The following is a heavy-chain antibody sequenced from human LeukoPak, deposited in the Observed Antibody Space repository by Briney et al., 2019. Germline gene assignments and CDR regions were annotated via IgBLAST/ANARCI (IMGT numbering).Heavy chain of an antibody. D-gene: IGHD1-26*01. J-gene: IGHJ3*02. V-gene: IGHV3-7*01. CDR3: ARLGSYWSSAFDI. Sequence: GGSLRLSCAASGLTFSSYWMSWVRQAPGKGLEWVANIKQDGSEKYYVDSVKGRFTISRDNAKNSLYLQMNSLRAEDTAVYYCARLGSYWSSAFDIWGQGTMVTVSS. CDR2: IKQDGSEK. CDR1: GLTFSSYW.